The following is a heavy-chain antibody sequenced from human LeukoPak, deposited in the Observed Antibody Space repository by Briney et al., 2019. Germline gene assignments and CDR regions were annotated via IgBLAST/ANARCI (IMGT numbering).Heavy chain of an antibody. CDR2: IYYSGST. Sequence: SETLSLTCTVSGGSISSSSYYWGWIRQPPGKGLEWIGSIYYSGSTNYNPSFKSRVTISVDTSKNQFSLKLSSVTAADTAVYYCAKITPGDYARERLNWFDPWGQGTLVTVSS. CDR1: GGSISSSSYY. V-gene: IGHV4-39*07. CDR3: AKITPGDYARERLNWFDP. J-gene: IGHJ5*02. D-gene: IGHD4-17*01.